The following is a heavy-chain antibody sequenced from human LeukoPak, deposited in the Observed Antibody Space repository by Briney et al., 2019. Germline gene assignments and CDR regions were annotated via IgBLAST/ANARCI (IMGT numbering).Heavy chain of an antibody. V-gene: IGHV1-69*04. CDR2: IIPILGIA. D-gene: IGHD5-18*01. CDR3: ARCGYSYGPYYYGMDV. J-gene: IGHJ6*02. Sequence: SVKVSCKASGGTFSSYAISWVRQAPGQGLEWMGRIIPILGIANYAQKFQGRVTITADKSTSTAYMELSSLRSEDTAVYYCARCGYSYGPYYYGMDVWGQGTTVTVSS. CDR1: GGTFSSYA.